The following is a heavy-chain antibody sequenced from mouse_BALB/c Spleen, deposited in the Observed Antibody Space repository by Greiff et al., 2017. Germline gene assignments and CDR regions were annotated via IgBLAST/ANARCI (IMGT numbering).Heavy chain of an antibody. Sequence: QVQLQQPGAELVKPGASVTLSCKASGYTFTSYWMHWVKQRPGQGLEWIGEIDPSDSYTNYNQKFKGKATFTVDKSSSTAYMQLSSLTSEDSAVYYCARGGGYWGQGTSVTVSS. CDR2: IDPSDSYT. J-gene: IGHJ4*01. CDR1: GYTFTSYW. CDR3: ARGGGY. V-gene: IGHV1-69*02.